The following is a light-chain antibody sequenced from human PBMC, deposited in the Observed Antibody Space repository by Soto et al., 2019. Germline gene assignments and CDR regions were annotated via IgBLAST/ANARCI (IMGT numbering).Light chain of an antibody. CDR1: QSISTG. V-gene: IGKV1-5*03. Sequence: DIQMTQSPSTLSASVGDRVTITCRASQSISTGLAWYQQKPGKGPKPLIYKASSLESGVPSRFSGSGSGTEFTLTISSLQPDDFATYYCQHYNSYSEAFGQGTKVDIK. J-gene: IGKJ1*01. CDR3: QHYNSYSEA. CDR2: KAS.